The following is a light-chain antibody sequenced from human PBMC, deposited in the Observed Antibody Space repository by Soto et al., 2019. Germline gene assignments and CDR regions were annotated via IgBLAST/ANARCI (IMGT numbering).Light chain of an antibody. CDR3: QHYGSSRT. V-gene: IGKV3-20*01. Sequence: EVVMTQSPAILSVSPGERATLSCRATQSVDTNLAWYQQKPGQAPRLLISGASTRATAIPARFSGSGSGTDFTLTISRLEPEDFAVYYCQHYGSSRTFGQGTRWIS. J-gene: IGKJ1*01. CDR2: GAS. CDR1: QSVDTN.